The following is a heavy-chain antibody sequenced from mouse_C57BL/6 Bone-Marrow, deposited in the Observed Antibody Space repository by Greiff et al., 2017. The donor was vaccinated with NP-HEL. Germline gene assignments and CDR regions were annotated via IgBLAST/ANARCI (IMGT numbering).Heavy chain of an antibody. J-gene: IGHJ2*01. CDR2: IYPRSGNT. V-gene: IGHV1-81*01. CDR3: ARSRDYDYDRY. CDR1: GYTFTSYG. D-gene: IGHD2-4*01. Sequence: QVQLQQSGAELARPGASVKLSCKASGYTFTSYGISWVKQRTGQGLEWIGGIYPRSGNTYYNEKFKGKATLTADTSSSTAYMELRSLTSEDAAVYFCARSRDYDYDRYWGQGTTLTVAS.